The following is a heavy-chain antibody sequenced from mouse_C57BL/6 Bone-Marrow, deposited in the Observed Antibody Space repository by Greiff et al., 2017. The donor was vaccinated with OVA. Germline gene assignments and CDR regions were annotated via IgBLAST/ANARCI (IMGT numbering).Heavy chain of an antibody. J-gene: IGHJ2*01. CDR3: TRSYSNYGDFDY. D-gene: IGHD2-5*01. CDR1: GYTFTDYE. V-gene: IGHV1-15*01. CDR2: IDPETGVT. Sequence: VQLQQSGAELVRPGASVTLSCKASGYTFTDYEMHWVKQTPVHGLEWIGAIDPETGVTAYNQKFKGKAILTADKASSTAYMELRSLTSEDSAVYYCTRSYSNYGDFDYWGQGTTLTVSS.